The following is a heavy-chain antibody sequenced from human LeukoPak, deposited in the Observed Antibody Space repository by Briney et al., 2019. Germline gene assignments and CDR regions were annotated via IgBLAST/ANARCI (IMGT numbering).Heavy chain of an antibody. CDR1: GYTFTSYD. D-gene: IGHD3-10*01. V-gene: IGHV1-8*01. CDR3: ARGGYYYGSGSYNV. J-gene: IGHJ6*02. CDR2: MNPNSGNT. Sequence: ASVKVSCKASGYTFTSYDINWARQATGQGLEWMGWMNPNSGNTGYAQKFQGRVTMTRNTSISTAYMELSSLRSEDTAVYYCARGGYYYGSGSYNVWGQGTTVTVSS.